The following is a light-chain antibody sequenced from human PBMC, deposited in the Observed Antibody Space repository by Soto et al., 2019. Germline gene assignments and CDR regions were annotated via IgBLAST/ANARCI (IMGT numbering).Light chain of an antibody. CDR1: QSVSSSY. V-gene: IGKV3-20*01. CDR3: QRYGSSPWT. J-gene: IGKJ1*01. Sequence: EIVLTQSPGTLSLSPGERATLSCRASQSVSSSYLAWYQQKPGQAPRLLIYGASSRATGIPDRFSGSGSGTGFTLTISRLEPEEFAVYYCQRYGSSPWTFGQGTKVDIK. CDR2: GAS.